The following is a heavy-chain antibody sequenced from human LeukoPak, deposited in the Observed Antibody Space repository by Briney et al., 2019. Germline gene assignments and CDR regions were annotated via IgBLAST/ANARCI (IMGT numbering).Heavy chain of an antibody. J-gene: IGHJ4*02. CDR2: FDPEDGET. Sequence: ASVKVSCKVSGYTLTELSMHWLRQAPGKGLEWMGGFDPEDGETIYAQKFQGRVTMTEDTSTDTAYMELSSLRSEDTAVYYCAIPGGSSRDFAYWGQGTLVTVSS. V-gene: IGHV1-24*01. D-gene: IGHD6-13*01. CDR3: AIPGGSSRDFAY. CDR1: GYTLTELS.